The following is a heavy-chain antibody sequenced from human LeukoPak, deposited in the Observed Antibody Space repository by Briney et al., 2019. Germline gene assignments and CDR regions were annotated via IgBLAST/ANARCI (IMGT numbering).Heavy chain of an antibody. J-gene: IGHJ4*02. CDR3: ARGTYYYGSGMAALFDY. D-gene: IGHD3-10*01. CDR2: INHSGST. V-gene: IGHV4-34*01. Sequence: PSETLSLTCAVYGGSFSGYYWSWIRQPPGKGLEWIGEINHSGSTNYNPSLKSRVTISVDTSKNQFSLKLSSVTAADTAVYYCARGTYYYGSGMAALFDYWGQGTLVTVSS. CDR1: GGSFSGYY.